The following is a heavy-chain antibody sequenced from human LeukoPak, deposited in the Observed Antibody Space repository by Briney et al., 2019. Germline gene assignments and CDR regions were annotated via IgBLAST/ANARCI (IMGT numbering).Heavy chain of an antibody. V-gene: IGHV3-30*04. CDR1: GFTFSNHA. CDR3: AKEQRLYSSSPFDY. Sequence: GGSLRLSCAASGFTFSNHAMHWVRQAPGKGLEWVALISRDGSNEYYADSVKGRFIISRDNSKNTLYVQMNSLRAEDTAVYYCAKEQRLYSSSPFDYWGQGTLVTVSS. CDR2: ISRDGSNE. J-gene: IGHJ4*02. D-gene: IGHD6-13*01.